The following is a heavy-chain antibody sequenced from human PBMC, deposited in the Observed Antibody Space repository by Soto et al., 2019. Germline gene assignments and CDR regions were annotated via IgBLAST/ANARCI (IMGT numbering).Heavy chain of an antibody. Sequence: ASVKVSCKASGYTFTSYGISWVRQAPGQGLEWMGWISAYNGNTNYAQKLQGRVTMTTDTSTSTAYMELRSLRSDDTAVYYCARSYYYDSSGPGVGHDYWGQGTLVTVSS. D-gene: IGHD3-22*01. J-gene: IGHJ4*02. CDR1: GYTFTSYG. CDR2: ISAYNGNT. V-gene: IGHV1-18*01. CDR3: ARSYYYDSSGPGVGHDY.